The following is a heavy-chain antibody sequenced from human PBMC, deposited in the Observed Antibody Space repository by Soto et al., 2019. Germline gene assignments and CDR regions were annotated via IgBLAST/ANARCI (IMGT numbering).Heavy chain of an antibody. CDR2: ISGSGGST. J-gene: IGHJ6*03. V-gene: IGHV3-23*01. CDR1: GFTFSSYA. CDR3: AKVPVSSDRNYYYYMDV. Sequence: GGSLRLSCAASGFTFSSYAMSWVRQAPGKGLEWVSAISGSGGSTYYADSVKGRFTISRDNSKNTLYLQMNSLRAEDTAVYYCAKVPVSSDRNYYYYMDVWGKGTTVTVSS. D-gene: IGHD3-10*01.